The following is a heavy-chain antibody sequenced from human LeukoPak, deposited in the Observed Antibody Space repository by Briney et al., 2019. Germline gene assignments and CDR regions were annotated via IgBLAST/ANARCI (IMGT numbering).Heavy chain of an antibody. D-gene: IGHD6-19*01. V-gene: IGHV3-48*02. Sequence: PGGSLRLSCAVSGFTFSSYAMSWVRQAPGRGLEWVSYISSRGGGTTHYADSVKGRFTISRDNGKNSLYLQMNSLRDEDTAVYYCARTGDSSGYYVWFDPWGQGTLVTVSS. J-gene: IGHJ5*02. CDR3: ARTGDSSGYYVWFDP. CDR1: GFTFSSYA. CDR2: ISSRGGGTT.